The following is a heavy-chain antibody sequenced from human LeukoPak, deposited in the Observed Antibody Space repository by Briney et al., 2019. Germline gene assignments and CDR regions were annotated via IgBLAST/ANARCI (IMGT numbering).Heavy chain of an antibody. CDR2: ISSSGSTI. Sequence: GGSLRLSCAASGFTFSSYEMNWVRQAPGKGLEWVSYISSSGSTIYYADSVKGRFTISRDNAKNSLYLQMNSLRAEDTAVYYCASARDYYPWVDAFDIWDQGTMVTVSS. CDR1: GFTFSSYE. CDR3: ASARDYYPWVDAFDI. J-gene: IGHJ3*02. V-gene: IGHV3-48*03. D-gene: IGHD3-22*01.